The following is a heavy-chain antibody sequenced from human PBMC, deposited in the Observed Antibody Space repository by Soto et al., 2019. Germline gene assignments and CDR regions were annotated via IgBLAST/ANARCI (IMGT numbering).Heavy chain of an antibody. Sequence: EVQLLESGGGLVQPGGSLRLSCAASGFTFSSYAMSWVRQAPGKVLEWVPTISGSGGRTYYADSVKGRFTISRDNSKNTLYVEMNSLRAEDTAVYYCAKTAGDCSGCSCYSQGFDIWGQGTVVTVS. J-gene: IGHJ3*02. D-gene: IGHD2-15*01. V-gene: IGHV3-23*01. CDR1: GFTFSSYA. CDR2: ISGSGGRT. CDR3: AKTAGDCSGCSCYSQGFDI.